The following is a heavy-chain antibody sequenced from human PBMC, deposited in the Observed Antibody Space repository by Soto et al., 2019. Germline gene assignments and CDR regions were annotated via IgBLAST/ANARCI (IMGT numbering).Heavy chain of an antibody. CDR2: INPNSGGT. CDR3: ARGRGYSYGVDFDY. Sequence: QVQLVQSGAEVKKPGSSVKVSCKASGYTFTGYYMHWVRQAPGQGLEWMGWINPNSGGTNYAQKFQGRVTMTRDTSISAAYMELSRLRSDDTAVYYGARGRGYSYGVDFDYWGQGTLVTVSS. CDR1: GYTFTGYY. V-gene: IGHV1-2*02. D-gene: IGHD5-18*01. J-gene: IGHJ4*02.